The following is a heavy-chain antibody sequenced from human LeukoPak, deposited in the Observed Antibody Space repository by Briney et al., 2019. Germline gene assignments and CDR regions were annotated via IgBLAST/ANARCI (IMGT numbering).Heavy chain of an antibody. D-gene: IGHD6-19*01. V-gene: IGHV3-30*04. CDR1: GFSFGDYA. CDR3: AREDRGWYPAY. J-gene: IGHJ4*02. Sequence: GRSLRLSCAASGFSFGDYAMHWVRQAPGKGLEWVALISYDGRDEYYADSVKGRFTIPRDNPKNTVSLQMNSLRPEDTAVYYCAREDRGWYPAYWGQGTLVTVSS. CDR2: ISYDGRDE.